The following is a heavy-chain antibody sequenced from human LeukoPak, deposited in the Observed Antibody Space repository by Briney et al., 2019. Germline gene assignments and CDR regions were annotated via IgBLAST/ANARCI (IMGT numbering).Heavy chain of an antibody. V-gene: IGHV4-4*02. CDR1: GGSISSSHW. CDR3: ARETGDPPLFDY. J-gene: IGHJ4*02. Sequence: SETLSLTCTVSGGSISSSHWWSWVRQPPGKGLEWIGEVDHSGSCNYNPSLKSRVTISVDKSNNQFSLKLSSVTAADTAVYYCARETGDPPLFDYWGQGTLVTVSS. CDR2: VDHSGSC. D-gene: IGHD7-27*01.